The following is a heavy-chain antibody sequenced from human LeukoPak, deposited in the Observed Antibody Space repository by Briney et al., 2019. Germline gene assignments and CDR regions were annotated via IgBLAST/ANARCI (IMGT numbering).Heavy chain of an antibody. Sequence: GGSLRLSCAASGFTFSSYAMSWVRQAPGEGLEWVSAISGSGGSTYYADSVKGRFTISRDNSKNTLYLQMNSLRAEDTAVYYCAKDLGIFGVPFVYFDYWGQGTLVTVSS. V-gene: IGHV3-23*01. CDR3: AKDLGIFGVPFVYFDY. J-gene: IGHJ4*02. CDR1: GFTFSSYA. CDR2: ISGSGGST. D-gene: IGHD3-3*01.